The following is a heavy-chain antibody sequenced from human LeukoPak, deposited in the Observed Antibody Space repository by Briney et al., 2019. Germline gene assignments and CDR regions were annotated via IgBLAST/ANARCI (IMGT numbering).Heavy chain of an antibody. V-gene: IGHV3-15*01. CDR3: TTDYYGSGTTRGGYYLDY. Sequence: PGGSLRLSCVASGLTFSNAWMSWVRPAARGGLEWVGRTKGKTDGGTTDYETPVKGRFTISRDDSKNTLDLQINSLKAEDTAVYYCTTDYYGSGTTRGGYYLDYWGQGTLVSVSS. J-gene: IGHJ4*02. D-gene: IGHD3-10*01. CDR1: GLTFSNAW. CDR2: TKGKTDGGTT.